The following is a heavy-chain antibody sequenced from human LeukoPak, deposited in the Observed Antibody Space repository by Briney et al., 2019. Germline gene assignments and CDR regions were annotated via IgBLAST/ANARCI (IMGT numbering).Heavy chain of an antibody. Sequence: XVKVSCKASGGTFSSYAISWVRQAPGQGLEWMGRIIPIFGTANYAQKFQGRVTINTDESKSTAYMEVSSLRSEDTAVYYCARAQYRGVYYFDYWGQGTLVTVSS. CDR1: GGTFSSYA. J-gene: IGHJ4*02. CDR3: ARAQYRGVYYFDY. D-gene: IGHD3-10*01. V-gene: IGHV1-69*05. CDR2: IIPIFGTA.